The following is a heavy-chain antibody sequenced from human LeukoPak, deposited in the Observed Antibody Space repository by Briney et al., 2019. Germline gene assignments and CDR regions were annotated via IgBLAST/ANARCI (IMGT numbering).Heavy chain of an antibody. V-gene: IGHV3-23*01. CDR3: GKGRVEYSYRGIDY. Sequence: GGSLRLSCPASGFSFSSYAMTWVRQAPGKGLEWISTIIGSGGTTYYVDSVKGRFTISRDNSKNTLYLQMNSLRPEDTAVYYCGKGRVEYSYRGIDYWGQGTLVTVSS. J-gene: IGHJ4*02. CDR2: IIGSGGTT. CDR1: GFSFSSYA. D-gene: IGHD5-18*01.